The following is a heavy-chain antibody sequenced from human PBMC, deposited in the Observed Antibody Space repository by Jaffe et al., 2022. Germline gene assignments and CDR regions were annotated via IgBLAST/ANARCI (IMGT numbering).Heavy chain of an antibody. CDR2: IRYDGTKK. D-gene: IGHD3-16*02. CDR3: AKEIVDWGSYRYSAFDM. CDR1: GFTFSSYA. J-gene: IGHJ3*02. Sequence: QVQLVESGGGVVQPGGSLRLSCAASGFTFSSYAMHWVRQAPGKGLEWVAFIRYDGTKKYYADSVKGRFTISRDNSKKTLYLQMNSLSAEDTAVYYCAKEIVDWGSYRYSAFDMWGHGTMVTVSS. V-gene: IGHV3-30*02.